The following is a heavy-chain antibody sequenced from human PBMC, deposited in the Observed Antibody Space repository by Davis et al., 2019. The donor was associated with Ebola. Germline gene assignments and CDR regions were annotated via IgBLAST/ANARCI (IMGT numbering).Heavy chain of an antibody. CDR1: GFTFSSYA. D-gene: IGHD6-13*01. J-gene: IGHJ4*02. Sequence: PGGSLRLSCAASGFTFSSYAMSWVRQAPGKGLEWVSAISGSGGSTYYADSVKGRFTISRDNAKNSLYLQMNSLRDEDTAVYYCARDTDSSIWFWAYFDYWGQGTLVTVSS. CDR2: ISGSGGST. CDR3: ARDTDSSIWFWAYFDY. V-gene: IGHV3-23*01.